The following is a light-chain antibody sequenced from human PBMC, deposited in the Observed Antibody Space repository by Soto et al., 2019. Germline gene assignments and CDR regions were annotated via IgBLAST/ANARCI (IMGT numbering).Light chain of an antibody. J-gene: IGLJ3*02. Sequence: QSVLTQPASVSGSPGQSITISCTGTSSDVGAYNYVSWYQQHPGKAPKVVIYEVNNRPSGVSNRFSGSKSDNTASLTISGLQAEDEADYYCYSYTTSSTWVFGGGTKVTVL. CDR3: YSYTTSSTWV. V-gene: IGLV2-14*01. CDR2: EVN. CDR1: SSDVGAYNY.